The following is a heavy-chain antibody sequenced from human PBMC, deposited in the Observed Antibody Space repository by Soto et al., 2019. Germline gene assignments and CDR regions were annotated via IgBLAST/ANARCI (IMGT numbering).Heavy chain of an antibody. V-gene: IGHV1-2*04. CDR3: ARDGEDPVGFDY. D-gene: IGHD4-17*01. Sequence: ASVKVSCKASGYTFTSYGISWVRQAPGQGLEWMGWINPNSGGTNYAQKFQGWVTMTRDTSISTAYMELSRLRSDDTAVYYCARDGEDPVGFDYWGQGTLVTVSS. CDR1: GYTFTSYG. J-gene: IGHJ4*02. CDR2: INPNSGGT.